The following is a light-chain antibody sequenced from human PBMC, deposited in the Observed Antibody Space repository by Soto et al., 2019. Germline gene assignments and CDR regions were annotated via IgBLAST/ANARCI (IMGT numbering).Light chain of an antibody. CDR1: QSVSSSY. CDR3: QQYGTSPLT. CDR2: GAS. Sequence: EIVLTQSPGTVSLSPGERATLSCRASQSVSSSYLAWYQQKPGQAPRLLIHGASSRATGIPDRFSGSESGTDITVTISRLEPEDFGVYYCQQYGTSPLTFGGGTKVEIK. V-gene: IGKV3-20*01. J-gene: IGKJ4*01.